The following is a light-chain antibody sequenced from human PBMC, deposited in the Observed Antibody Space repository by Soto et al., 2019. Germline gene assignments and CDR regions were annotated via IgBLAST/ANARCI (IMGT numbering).Light chain of an antibody. CDR2: EVS. J-gene: IGLJ1*01. V-gene: IGLV2-8*01. Sequence: QSMLAQPPSAYGYPGQSVTISCTRTSSDVGGYNYVSWYQQLPGKAPKLMIYEVSKRPSGVPDRFSGSKSGNTASLTVSGLQADDEADYYCSSYAGSNRVFGTGTKVTVL. CDR3: SSYAGSNRV. CDR1: SSDVGGYNY.